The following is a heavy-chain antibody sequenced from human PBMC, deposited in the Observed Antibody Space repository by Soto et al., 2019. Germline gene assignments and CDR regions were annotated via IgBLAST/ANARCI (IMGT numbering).Heavy chain of an antibody. CDR3: ARGPLAYCGGDCYSWLSLNFDY. Sequence: QVQLVESGGGVVQPGRSLRLSCAASGFTFSSYAMHWVRQAPGKGLEWVAVISYDGSNKYYADSVKGRFTISRDNSKNTLYLQMHSLRAEDTAVYYCARGPLAYCGGDCYSWLSLNFDYCGQGTLVTVSS. J-gene: IGHJ4*02. D-gene: IGHD2-21*02. CDR1: GFTFSSYA. CDR2: ISYDGSNK. V-gene: IGHV3-30-3*01.